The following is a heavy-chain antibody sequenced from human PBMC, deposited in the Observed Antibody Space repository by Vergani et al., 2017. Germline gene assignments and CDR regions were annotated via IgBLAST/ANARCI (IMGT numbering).Heavy chain of an antibody. CDR3: ARVKQDIVVVPAADNWFDP. D-gene: IGHD2-2*01. CDR1: GGSFSGYY. J-gene: IGHJ5*02. CDR2: IYYSGST. V-gene: IGHV4-34*01. Sequence: QVQLQQWGAGLLKPSETLSLTCAVYGGSFSGYYWSWIRQPPGKGLEWIGYIYYSGSTYYNPSLKSRVTISVDTSKNQFSLKLSSVTAADTAVYYCARVKQDIVVVPAADNWFDPWGQGTLVTVSS.